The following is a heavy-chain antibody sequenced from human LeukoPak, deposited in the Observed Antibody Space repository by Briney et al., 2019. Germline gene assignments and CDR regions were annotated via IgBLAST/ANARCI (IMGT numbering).Heavy chain of an antibody. CDR3: ATITMVRGVIFDY. CDR1: GGSISSYY. Sequence: PSETLSLTCTVSGGSISSYYWSWIRQPAGKGLEWIGRIYTSGNTNFNPSLKSRVTISVDTSKNQFSLKLSSVTAADTAVYYCATITMVRGVIFDYWGQGTLVTVSS. D-gene: IGHD3-10*01. J-gene: IGHJ4*02. CDR2: IYTSGNT. V-gene: IGHV4-4*07.